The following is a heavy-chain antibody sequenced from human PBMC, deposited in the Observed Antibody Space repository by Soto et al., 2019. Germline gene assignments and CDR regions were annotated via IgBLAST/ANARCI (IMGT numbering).Heavy chain of an antibody. CDR1: GFTFSSYA. V-gene: IGHV3-30-3*01. D-gene: IGHD3-3*01. CDR2: ISYDGGNK. J-gene: IGHJ6*02. CDR3: ARDRVEVDFWSLLDTTAYGMDV. Sequence: QPGGSLRLSCAASGFTFSSYAMHWVRQAPGKGLEWVAVISYDGGNKYYADSVKGRFTISRDNSKNTLYLQMNSLRAEDTAVYYCARDRVEVDFWSLLDTTAYGMDVWGQGTTVTVSS.